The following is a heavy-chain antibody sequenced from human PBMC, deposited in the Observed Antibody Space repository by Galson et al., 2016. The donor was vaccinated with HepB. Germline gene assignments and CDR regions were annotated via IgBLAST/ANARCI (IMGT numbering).Heavy chain of an antibody. J-gene: IGHJ5*02. CDR1: GGSISSSSYY. D-gene: IGHD5-18*01. CDR3: ARHLKIQLWLRGNWFDP. CDR2: IYYSGST. Sequence: SETLSLTCTVSGGSISSSSYYWGWIRQPPGKGLEWIGSIYYSGSTYHNPSLKSRVTISVDTSKNQFSLKLSSVTAADTAVYYCARHLKIQLWLRGNWFDPWGQGTLVTVSS. V-gene: IGHV4-39*01.